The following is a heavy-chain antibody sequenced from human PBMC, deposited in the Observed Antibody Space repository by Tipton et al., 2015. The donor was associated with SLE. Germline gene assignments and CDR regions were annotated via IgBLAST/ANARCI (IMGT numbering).Heavy chain of an antibody. J-gene: IGHJ3*02. CDR1: GGSFSGYY. Sequence: TLSLTCAVYGGSFSGYYWSWIRQPPGKGLEWIGEINHSGRTNYNPSLKSRVTISVDTSKNQFSLKLSSVTAADTAVYYCARELTYLGAFDIWGQGTMVTVSS. CDR2: INHSGRT. CDR3: ARELTYLGAFDI. V-gene: IGHV4-34*01. D-gene: IGHD3-16*02.